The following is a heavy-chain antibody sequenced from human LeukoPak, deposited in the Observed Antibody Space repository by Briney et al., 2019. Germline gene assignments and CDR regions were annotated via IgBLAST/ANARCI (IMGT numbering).Heavy chain of an antibody. CDR2: MNPSGGSR. CDR1: GYTFTSYY. CDR3: ARDSVTPIAAAGTLDY. J-gene: IGHJ4*02. D-gene: IGHD6-13*01. Sequence: ASVTVSFKAPGYTFTSYYIHWVRHPPRQGLEWMGIMNPSGGSRSYSQKFQDRVTMTRDTSTSTVYMELSSLRSEDTAVYYCARDSVTPIAAAGTLDYWGQGTLVTVSS. V-gene: IGHV1-46*01.